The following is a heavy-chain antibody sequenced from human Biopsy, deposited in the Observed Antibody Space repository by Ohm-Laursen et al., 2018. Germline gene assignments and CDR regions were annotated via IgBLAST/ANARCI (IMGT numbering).Heavy chain of an antibody. Sequence: SLRLSCTASGFRFDDYAMQWVRQAPGKGLEWVSGISWSSGTIGCADSVKGRFTVSRDNAKNSLFLQMNSLRVEDTALYYCVKSAYSSGFWEASDYWGQGTLVTVSS. CDR1: GFRFDDYA. V-gene: IGHV3-9*01. CDR3: VKSAYSSGFWEASDY. D-gene: IGHD6-19*01. J-gene: IGHJ4*02. CDR2: ISWSSGTI.